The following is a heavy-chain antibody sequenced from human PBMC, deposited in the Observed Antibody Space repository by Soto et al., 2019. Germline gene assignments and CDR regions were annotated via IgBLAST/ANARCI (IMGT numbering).Heavy chain of an antibody. CDR2: ISGSGGGT. CDR1: GFTFSSYS. J-gene: IGHJ3*02. Sequence: EVQLLESGGGLAQPGGSLRLSCAASGFTFSSYSMNWVRQAPGKGLEWVSIISGSGGGTSYADSVKGRFTISRDNSKNSLFLQMKSLRDEDTAVYYCAKVTDCGVSRCDDGIHIWGPGTLVTVS. V-gene: IGHV3-23*01. CDR3: AKVTDCGVSRCDDGIHI. D-gene: IGHD2-21*01.